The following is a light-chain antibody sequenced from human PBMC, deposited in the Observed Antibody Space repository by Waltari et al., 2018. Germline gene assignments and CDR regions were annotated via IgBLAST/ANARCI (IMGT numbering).Light chain of an antibody. V-gene: IGLV1-51*01. Sequence: QSVLTQPPSVSAAPGQKVTISCSGSSPNIRNYYVSWYYPLPGSAPKLLIYDNDARPSGIPDRFSASKSGTSATLGITGLQIGDEADYYCATWDNNLKDVVFGGGTKLTVL. CDR2: DND. J-gene: IGLJ2*01. CDR1: SPNIRNYY. CDR3: ATWDNNLKDVV.